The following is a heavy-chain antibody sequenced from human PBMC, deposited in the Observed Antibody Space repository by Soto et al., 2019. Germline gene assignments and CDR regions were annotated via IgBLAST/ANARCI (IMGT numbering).Heavy chain of an antibody. Sequence: EVQLVESGGGLVQPGGSLRLSCAASGFTVSSNYMSWVRQAPGKGLEWVSVIYSGGSTYYADSVKGRFTISRHNSKNTLYLQMNSLRAEDTAVYDCARETWGSGSYFIDYWGQGTLVTVSS. D-gene: IGHD3-10*01. V-gene: IGHV3-53*04. J-gene: IGHJ4*02. CDR2: IYSGGST. CDR1: GFTVSSNY. CDR3: ARETWGSGSYFIDY.